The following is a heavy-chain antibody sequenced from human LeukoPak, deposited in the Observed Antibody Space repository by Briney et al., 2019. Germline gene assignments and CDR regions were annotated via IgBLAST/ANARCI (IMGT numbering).Heavy chain of an antibody. D-gene: IGHD3-10*01. V-gene: IGHV3-53*01. CDR2: IYSGGTK. Sequence: PGGSLRLSCAASGFTVSSNYMSWDSQAQGKGLEWVSVIYSGGTKSYEDSVKGRFTISKDNSKNTLFLQLNSLRAEDTAVYYCARVSSYGSWSYYHYYFDYWGQGTLVTVSS. CDR1: GFTVSSNY. CDR3: ARVSSYGSWSYYHYYFDY. J-gene: IGHJ4*02.